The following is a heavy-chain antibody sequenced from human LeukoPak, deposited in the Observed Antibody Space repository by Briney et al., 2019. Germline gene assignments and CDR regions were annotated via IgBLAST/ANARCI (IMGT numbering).Heavy chain of an antibody. Sequence: SETLSLTCTVSGGSISSYYGSWIRQPAGKGLEWIGRIYSSGSTNYNPSLKSRVTMSLDTSKNQFSLQLRSMTAADTAVYYCAREFITVGKEYFQHWGQGTLVTVSS. J-gene: IGHJ1*01. V-gene: IGHV4-4*07. CDR1: GGSISSYY. CDR3: AREFITVGKEYFQH. D-gene: IGHD6-19*01. CDR2: IYSSGST.